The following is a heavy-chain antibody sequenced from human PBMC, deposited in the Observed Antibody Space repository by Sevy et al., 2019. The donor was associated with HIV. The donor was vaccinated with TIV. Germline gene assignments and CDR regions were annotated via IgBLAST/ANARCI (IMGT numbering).Heavy chain of an antibody. V-gene: IGHV3-23*01. CDR2: ISGPGALT. CDR1: GFTFRNYA. D-gene: IGHD4-17*01. J-gene: IGHJ3*02. Sequence: GRSLRLSCAASGFTFRNYAMSYVRQTPGKGLEWVSSISGPGALTYYADSVKGRFTISRDNSKNTLFLQMNSLRAEDTALYYCARGDEPATDYADYVPNAFDIWGQGTMVTVSS. CDR3: ARGDEPATDYADYVPNAFDI.